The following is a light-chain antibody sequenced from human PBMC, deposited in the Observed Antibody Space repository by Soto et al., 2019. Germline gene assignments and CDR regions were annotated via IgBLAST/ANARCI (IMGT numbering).Light chain of an antibody. CDR1: QSVSSSY. V-gene: IGKV3-20*01. Sequence: EIVLTQSPGTLSLSPGERATLSCRASQSVSSSYLAWYQQKPGLAPRLLIFGASSRATGIADRFSGSGSGTDFTLNIYRLEPEDFAVYYCQQYGSSPYTFGQGTNLEIK. CDR2: GAS. J-gene: IGKJ2*01. CDR3: QQYGSSPYT.